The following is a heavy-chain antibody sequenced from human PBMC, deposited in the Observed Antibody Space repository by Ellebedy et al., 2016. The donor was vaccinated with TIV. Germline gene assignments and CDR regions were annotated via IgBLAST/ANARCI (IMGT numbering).Heavy chain of an antibody. CDR3: ANFGRQLTYWYFDL. V-gene: IGHV4-39*01. CDR1: GGYLRTYY. Sequence: SETLSLXXTVSGGYLRTYYWGWIRQPPGQRLEWIGSIHYSGSTYCNPSLKSRVTISVDTSENQFSLKLSSVTAADTAVYYCANFGRQLTYWYFDLWGRGTLVTVSS. CDR2: IHYSGST. J-gene: IGHJ2*01. D-gene: IGHD2-2*01.